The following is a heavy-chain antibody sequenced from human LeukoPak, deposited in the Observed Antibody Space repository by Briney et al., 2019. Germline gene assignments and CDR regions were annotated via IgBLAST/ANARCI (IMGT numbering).Heavy chain of an antibody. CDR1: GYTFTGYY. D-gene: IGHD2-21*02. CDR2: INPNIGGT. J-gene: IGHJ4*02. Sequence: ASVKVSCKGSGYTFTGYYMHWVRQAPGQRLEWMVWINPNIGGTNYAQKIQCRVTMTRDTSISTAYMELSRLRSDDTAVYYCARGAFGVVTGIDYWGQGTLVTVSS. V-gene: IGHV1-2*02. CDR3: ARGAFGVVTGIDY.